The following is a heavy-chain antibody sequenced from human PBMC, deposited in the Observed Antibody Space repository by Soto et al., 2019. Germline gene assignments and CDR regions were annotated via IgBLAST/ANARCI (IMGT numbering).Heavy chain of an antibody. CDR3: VTDEVPQ. J-gene: IGHJ4*02. CDR1: GFRLSDAW. CDR2: IKRDADGGTT. Sequence: EVQVVESGGGLVKPGGSLRLSCAASGFRLSDAWVHWVRQAPGKGLQWVGRIKRDADGGTTDYAAPVKGRFIISRDNSKNTLFLHMNSLISDDTGVYYCVTDEVPQWGQATLVTVSP. V-gene: IGHV3-15*07.